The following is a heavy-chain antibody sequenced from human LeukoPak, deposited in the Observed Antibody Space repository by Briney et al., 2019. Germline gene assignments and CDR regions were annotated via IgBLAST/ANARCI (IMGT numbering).Heavy chain of an antibody. CDR1: GGTFSSYA. CDR2: IIPIFGTA. V-gene: IGHV1-69*01. CDR3: ARDRRIGYSYGLLDY. Sequence: GSSVKVSCKASGGTFSSYAISWVRQAPGQGLEWMGGIIPIFGTANYAQKFQGRVTITADESTSTAYMELSSLRSEDTAVYYCARDRRIGYSYGLLDYWGQGTLVTVSS. D-gene: IGHD5-18*01. J-gene: IGHJ4*02.